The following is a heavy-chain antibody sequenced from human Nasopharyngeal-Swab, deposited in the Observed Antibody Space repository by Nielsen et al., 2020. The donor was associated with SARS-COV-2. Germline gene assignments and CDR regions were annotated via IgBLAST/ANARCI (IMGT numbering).Heavy chain of an antibody. CDR3: ASGGTAY. V-gene: IGHV1-8*02. D-gene: IGHD1-1*01. CDR2: INPNSGNT. CDR1: GYNFIDYY. Sequence: ASVKVSCKASGYNFIDYYIHWVRQAPGQGLEWMAWINPNSGNTGYAQKFKGRVTMTRNTSISTGYMELSGLRFEDTAVHYCASGGTAYWGQGTLVTVSS. J-gene: IGHJ4*02.